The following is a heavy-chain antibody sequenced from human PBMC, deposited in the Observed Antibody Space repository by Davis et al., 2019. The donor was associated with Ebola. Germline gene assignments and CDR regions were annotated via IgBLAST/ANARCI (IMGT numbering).Heavy chain of an antibody. CDR3: AKDNRNIWSEV. D-gene: IGHD2/OR15-2a*01. Sequence: GESLKISCAASGFVFRNYVMSWVRQAPGKGLEWVSTLGLSADTYYADSVKGRFTISRDNSKNTLYLQMNGLRVEDTAIYYCAKDNRNIWSEVWGQGTMVTVSS. CDR2: LGLSADT. CDR1: GFVFRNYV. V-gene: IGHV3-23*01. J-gene: IGHJ3*01.